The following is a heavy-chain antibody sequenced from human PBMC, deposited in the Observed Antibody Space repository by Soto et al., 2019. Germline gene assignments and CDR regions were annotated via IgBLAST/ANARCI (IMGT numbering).Heavy chain of an antibody. V-gene: IGHV1-18*01. CDR2: ISAYNGNT. J-gene: IGHJ5*02. CDR1: GYTFTSYG. CDR3: AKGMAVWGSYPAMNWFDP. D-gene: IGHD3-16*02. Sequence: ASVKVSCKASGYTFTSYGISWVRQAPGQGLEWMGWISAYNGNTNYAQKLQGRVTMTTDTSTSTAYMELRSLRSDDTAVYYCAKGMAVWGSYPAMNWFDPWGQGTLVTVS.